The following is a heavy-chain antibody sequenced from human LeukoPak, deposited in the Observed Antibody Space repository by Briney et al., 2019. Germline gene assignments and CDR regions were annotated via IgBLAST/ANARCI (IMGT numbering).Heavy chain of an antibody. CDR2: ISGSGGST. V-gene: IGHV3-23*01. CDR3: ARDGDLWFGELELVY. J-gene: IGHJ4*02. Sequence: GGSLRLSCAASGFTFSSYAMSWVRQAPGKGLEWVSAISGSGGSTYYADSVKGRFTISRDNSKNTLYLQMNSLRAEDTAVYYCARDGDLWFGELELVYWGQGTLVTVSS. D-gene: IGHD3-10*01. CDR1: GFTFSSYA.